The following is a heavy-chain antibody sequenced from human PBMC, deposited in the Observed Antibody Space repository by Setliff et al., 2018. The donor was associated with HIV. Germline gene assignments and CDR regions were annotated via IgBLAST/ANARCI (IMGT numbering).Heavy chain of an antibody. CDR1: GGSLSGYY. CDR2: VHYSGRT. V-gene: IGHV4-34*01. J-gene: IGHJ6*02. D-gene: IGHD6-13*01. Sequence: TSETLSLTCAAYGGSLSGYYWSWIRQTPGKGLEWIGEVHYSGRTAYNPSLQSRVAISVDTSKNQFSLKLRSVTAADTAVYYCARVVWMAAAGTIDYYYYGMDIWGQGTTVTVSS. CDR3: ARVVWMAAAGTIDYYYYGMDI.